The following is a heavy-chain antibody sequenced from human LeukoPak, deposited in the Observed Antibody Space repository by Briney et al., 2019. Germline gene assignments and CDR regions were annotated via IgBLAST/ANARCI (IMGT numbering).Heavy chain of an antibody. J-gene: IGHJ4*02. Sequence: SETLSLTCAVHGGSFSGYYWSWIRQPPGKGLEWIGEINHSGSTNYNPSLKTRVTISVDTSKNQFSLRLSSVTAADTAVYYCASRIAAAGFDYWGQGTLVTVSS. V-gene: IGHV4-34*01. CDR3: ASRIAAAGFDY. CDR1: GGSFSGYY. CDR2: INHSGST. D-gene: IGHD6-13*01.